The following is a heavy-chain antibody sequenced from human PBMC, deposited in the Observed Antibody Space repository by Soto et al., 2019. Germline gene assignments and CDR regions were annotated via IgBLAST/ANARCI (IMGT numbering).Heavy chain of an antibody. D-gene: IGHD3-10*01. CDR1: GGSFSGYY. V-gene: IGHV4-34*01. Sequence: LSLTCAVYGGSFSGYYWSWIRQPQGKGLEWIGEIDHSGSTNYNPSLKSRVTISVDTSKNQFSLRLSSVTAADTAVYYCARGRSGGNYYGSGIRLRAYYYYGMDVWGQGTTVTVSS. J-gene: IGHJ6*02. CDR3: ARGRSGGNYYGSGIRLRAYYYYGMDV. CDR2: IDHSGST.